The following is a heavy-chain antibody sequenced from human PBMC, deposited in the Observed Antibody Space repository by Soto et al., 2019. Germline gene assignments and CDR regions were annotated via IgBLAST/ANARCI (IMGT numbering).Heavy chain of an antibody. CDR1: GFTFSSYA. CDR3: AKATEYYDYIWGSYRSNWFDP. Sequence: PGGSLRLSCAASGFTFSSYAMSWVRQAPGKGLEWVSAISGSGGSTYYADSVKGRFTISRDNSKNTLYLQMNSLRAEDTAVYYCAKATEYYDYIWGSYRSNWFDPWGQGTLVTVSS. V-gene: IGHV3-23*01. CDR2: ISGSGGST. D-gene: IGHD3-16*02. J-gene: IGHJ5*02.